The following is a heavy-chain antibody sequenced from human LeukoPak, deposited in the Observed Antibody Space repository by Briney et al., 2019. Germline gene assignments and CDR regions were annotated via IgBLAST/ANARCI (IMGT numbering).Heavy chain of an antibody. D-gene: IGHD3-10*01. CDR1: EFTFSSYA. CDR2: ISGSGGST. CDR3: AKEGNRGRFYYYYMDV. V-gene: IGHV3-23*01. J-gene: IGHJ6*03. Sequence: GGSLRLSCAASEFTFSSYAMSWVRQAPGKGLEWVSAISGSGGSTYYADSVKGRFTISRDNSKNTLYLQMNSLRAEDTAVYYCAKEGNRGRFYYYYMDVRGKGTTVTVSS.